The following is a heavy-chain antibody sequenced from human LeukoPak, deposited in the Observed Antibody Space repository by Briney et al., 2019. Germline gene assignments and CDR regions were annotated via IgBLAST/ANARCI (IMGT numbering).Heavy chain of an antibody. Sequence: PGGSLRLSCAASGFTFSDYYMSWIRQAPGKGLEWVSYISTGSSYTNYADSVKGRFTISRDNAKNSLYLQMNSLRAEDTAVYYCASLEAVAAPIDYWGQGTLVTVSS. D-gene: IGHD6-19*01. CDR1: GFTFSDYY. CDR2: ISTGSSYT. V-gene: IGHV3-11*03. J-gene: IGHJ4*02. CDR3: ASLEAVAAPIDY.